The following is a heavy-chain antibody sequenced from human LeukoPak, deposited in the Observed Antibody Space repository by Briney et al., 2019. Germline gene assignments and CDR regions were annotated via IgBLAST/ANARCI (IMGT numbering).Heavy chain of an antibody. J-gene: IGHJ4*02. CDR1: GYTFTSYG. V-gene: IGHV1-18*01. Sequence: GASAKVSCKASGYTFTSYGISWVRQAPGQGLEWMGWISAYNGNTNYAQKLQGRVTMTTDTSTSTAYMELRSLRSDDTAVYYCAREVTIFGVVISFPDYWGQGTLVTVSS. D-gene: IGHD3-3*01. CDR3: AREVTIFGVVISFPDY. CDR2: ISAYNGNT.